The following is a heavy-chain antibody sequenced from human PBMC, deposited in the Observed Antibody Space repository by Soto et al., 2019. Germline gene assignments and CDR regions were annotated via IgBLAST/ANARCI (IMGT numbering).Heavy chain of an antibody. CDR3: AAGRAPYYYYYGMDV. Sequence: VKVSCKASGFTFTSSAVQWARQARGQRLEWIGWIVVGSGNTNYAQKFQERVTITREMSTSTAYMELSSLRSEDTAVYYCAAGRAPYYYYYGMDVWAQGTTVTVYS. CDR2: IVVGSGNT. V-gene: IGHV1-58*01. CDR1: GFTFTSSA. J-gene: IGHJ6*02.